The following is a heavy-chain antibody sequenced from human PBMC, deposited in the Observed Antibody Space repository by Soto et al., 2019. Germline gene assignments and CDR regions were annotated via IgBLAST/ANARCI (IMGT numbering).Heavy chain of an antibody. CDR2: ISYDGSNK. CDR3: AKGKGSVTFLQDYYYGMDV. Sequence: GGSLRLSCAASGFTFSSYGMHWVRQAPGKGLEWVAVISYDGSNKYYADSVKGRFTISRDNSKNTLYLQMNSLRAEDTAVYYCAKGKGSVTFLQDYYYGMDVWGQGTTVTVSS. V-gene: IGHV3-30*18. CDR1: GFTFSSYG. D-gene: IGHD4-4*01. J-gene: IGHJ6*02.